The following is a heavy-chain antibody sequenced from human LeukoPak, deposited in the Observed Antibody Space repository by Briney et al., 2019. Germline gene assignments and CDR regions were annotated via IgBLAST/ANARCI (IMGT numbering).Heavy chain of an antibody. CDR3: ARAPGYCSGGSCYPLTD. CDR2: INTDGSGI. V-gene: IGHV3-74*01. J-gene: IGHJ4*02. CDR1: GFTFSGHW. Sequence: GGSLRLSCVASGFTFSGHWMHWVRQAPGKGPEWVSRINTDGSGISYAGSVKGRFTISRNNAKNTLYLQMNSLRAEDTAVYYCARAPGYCSGGSCYPLTDWGQGTLVTVSS. D-gene: IGHD2-15*01.